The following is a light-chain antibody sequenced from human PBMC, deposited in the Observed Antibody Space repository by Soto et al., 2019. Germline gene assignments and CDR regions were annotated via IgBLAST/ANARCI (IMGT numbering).Light chain of an antibody. CDR2: GAS. Sequence: EIVMTQSPATLSVSPGERVTLSCRASQSISTNLAWYQHKPGQAPMLLFYGASTRASGLPARFSGSGSGTEFTLTISSLQSEDFALYYCQQYNNWPSVTFGGGTKVEI. CDR1: QSISTN. V-gene: IGKV3-15*01. J-gene: IGKJ4*01. CDR3: QQYNNWPSVT.